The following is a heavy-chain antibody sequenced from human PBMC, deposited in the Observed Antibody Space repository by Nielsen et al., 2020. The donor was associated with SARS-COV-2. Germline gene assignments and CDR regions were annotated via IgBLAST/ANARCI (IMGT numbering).Heavy chain of an antibody. CDR3: ASGADYAAYGGDPDYGMDV. V-gene: IGHV5-51*01. CDR1: GYSFTSYW. J-gene: IGHJ6*02. D-gene: IGHD4-23*01. CDR2: IYPGDSDT. Sequence: KVSCKGSGYSFTSYWIGWVRQMPGEGLEWMGIIYPGDSDTRYSPSFQGQVTISADKSISTAYLQWSSLKASDTAMYYCASGADYAAYGGDPDYGMDVWGQGTTVTVSS.